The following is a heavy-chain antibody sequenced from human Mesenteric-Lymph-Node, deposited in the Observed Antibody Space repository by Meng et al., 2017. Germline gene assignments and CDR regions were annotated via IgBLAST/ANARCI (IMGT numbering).Heavy chain of an antibody. J-gene: IGHJ4*02. V-gene: IGHV3-30*18. D-gene: IGHD5-24*01. Sequence: QMQLVESGGGLVKPGGSLRLSCAASGFTFSDYYMSWIRQAPGKGLEWVAVISYDGSNKYYADSVKGRFTISRDNSKNTVYLQMNSLRTEDTAVYYCANSMSTITLPDYWGQGTLVTVSS. CDR1: GFTFSDYY. CDR2: ISYDGSNK. CDR3: ANSMSTITLPDY.